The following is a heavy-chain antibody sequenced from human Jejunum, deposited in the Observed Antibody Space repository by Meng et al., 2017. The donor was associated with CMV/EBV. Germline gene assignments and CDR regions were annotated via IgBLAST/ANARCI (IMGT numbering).Heavy chain of an antibody. Sequence: WSLGLSVAASGFTFSSYWMYWVRQDLGKGLVWVSHINRDGSITEYADSVKGRFTISRDNAKNTLYLQMNSLRAEDTAVYYCARGSDYWGQGTLVTVSS. CDR2: INRDGSIT. V-gene: IGHV3-74*03. CDR1: GFTFSSYW. CDR3: ARGSDY. J-gene: IGHJ4*02.